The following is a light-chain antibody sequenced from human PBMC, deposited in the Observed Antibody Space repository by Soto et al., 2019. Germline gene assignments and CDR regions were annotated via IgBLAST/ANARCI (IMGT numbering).Light chain of an antibody. Sequence: EIVMTQSPATLSVSPGERATLSCRASQSVSSNLAWYQQKPGQAPRLLIYGASTRATGIPARFSGSGSGTEFTLTISSLQSEDFATYYCQQYNSYSSTFGQGTKVEIK. CDR3: QQYNSYSST. CDR2: GAS. V-gene: IGKV3-15*01. CDR1: QSVSSN. J-gene: IGKJ1*01.